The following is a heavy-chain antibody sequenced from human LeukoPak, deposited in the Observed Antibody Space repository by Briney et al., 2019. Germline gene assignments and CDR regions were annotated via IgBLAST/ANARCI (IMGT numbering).Heavy chain of an antibody. J-gene: IGHJ4*02. D-gene: IGHD3-16*01. CDR2: ISSISHYI. V-gene: IGHV3-21*01. CDR1: GFTFGRYS. Sequence: GRSLRLSCAASGFTFGRYSMNCVRQAPGKGREWVSTISSISHYIYYADSVKARFTISRDNGKNSMYLQVSSLRGEETGVYYCARDLSLGNPGGFDYWGQGALVTVSS. CDR3: ARDLSLGNPGGFDY.